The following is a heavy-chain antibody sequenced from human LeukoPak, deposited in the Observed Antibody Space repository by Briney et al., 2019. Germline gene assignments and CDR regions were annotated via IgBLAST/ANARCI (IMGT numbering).Heavy chain of an antibody. V-gene: IGHV5-51*01. J-gene: IGHJ6*03. D-gene: IGHD2-15*01. CDR3: ARSGGRLLYYYYYIDV. CDR2: IYPGDSDT. CDR1: GYSFTSYW. Sequence: GESLKISCKGSGYSFTSYWIGWVRQMPGKGLEWMGIIYPGDSDTRYSPSFQGQVTISADKSISTAYLQWSSLKASDTAMYYCARSGGRLLYYYYYIDVWGKGTTVTVSS.